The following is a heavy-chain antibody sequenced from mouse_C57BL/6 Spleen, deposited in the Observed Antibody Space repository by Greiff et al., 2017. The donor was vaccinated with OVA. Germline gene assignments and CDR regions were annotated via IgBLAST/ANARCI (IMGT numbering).Heavy chain of an antibody. J-gene: IGHJ4*01. CDR3: ARGDGSSAY. CDR2: ISDGGSYT. D-gene: IGHD1-1*01. Sequence: EVMLVESGGGLVKPGGSLKLSCAASGFTFSSYAMSWVRQTPEKRLEWVATISDGGSYTYYPDNVKGRFTISRDNAKNNLYLQMSHLKSEDTAMYYCARGDGSSAYWGQGTSVTVSS. V-gene: IGHV5-4*03. CDR1: GFTFSSYA.